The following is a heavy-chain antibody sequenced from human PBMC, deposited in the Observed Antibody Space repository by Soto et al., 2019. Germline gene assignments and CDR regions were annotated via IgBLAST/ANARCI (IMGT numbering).Heavy chain of an antibody. Sequence: QVQLVQSGAEVKKPGSSVKVSCKASGGTFSSYAISWVRQAPGQGLEWMGGIIPIFGTANYAQKFQGRVTSPGDESTSTADIELCSLRCEATAVYYCARDGGYSYGFGYNFDSWGPGTLVTVSS. CDR2: IIPIFGTA. D-gene: IGHD5-18*01. V-gene: IGHV1-69*12. CDR1: GGTFSSYA. J-gene: IGHJ4*02. CDR3: ARDGGYSYGFGYNFDS.